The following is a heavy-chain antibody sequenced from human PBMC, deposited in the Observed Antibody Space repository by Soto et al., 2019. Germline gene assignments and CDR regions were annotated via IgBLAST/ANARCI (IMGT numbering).Heavy chain of an antibody. CDR2: ISAYNGNT. J-gene: IGHJ3*02. D-gene: IGHD3-16*01. Sequence: QVQLVQSGAEVKKPGASVKVSCKASGYTFTSYGISWVRQAPGQGLEWMGWISAYNGNTNYAQKLQGRVTMTTDTSTSTGDMELRSLRSDDTAVYYCARDPEGEHYAPDAFDIWGQGTMVTVSS. V-gene: IGHV1-18*04. CDR3: ARDPEGEHYAPDAFDI. CDR1: GYTFTSYG.